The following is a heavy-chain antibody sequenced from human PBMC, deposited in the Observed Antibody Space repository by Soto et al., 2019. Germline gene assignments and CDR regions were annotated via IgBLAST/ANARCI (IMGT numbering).Heavy chain of an antibody. CDR1: GFTFRNYG. V-gene: IGHV3-30*18. CDR2: ISYDGSNK. J-gene: IGHJ6*02. D-gene: IGHD3-3*01. Sequence: QVQLVESGGGVVQPGRSLRLSCAASGFTFRNYGIHWVRQAPGKGLEWVALISYDGSNKYYAASVKGRFTISRDNSKSTLFLQMNSLRAEDTAVYYCAKAFLSGQDEAGMDVWGQGTTVTVSS. CDR3: AKAFLSGQDEAGMDV.